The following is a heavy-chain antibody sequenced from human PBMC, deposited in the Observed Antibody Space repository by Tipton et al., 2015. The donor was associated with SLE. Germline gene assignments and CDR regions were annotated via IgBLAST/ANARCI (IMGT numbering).Heavy chain of an antibody. CDR3: ARGSDGEYVRYFDV. Sequence: GLVKPSETLSLTCAVSGFSISSGYYWGWIRQPPGKGLEWIGSVYRSGSTHYSPSLKGRVTISLDTSKNQFSLELTSVTAADTAVYYCARGSDGEYVRYFDVWGPGTLVTVSS. D-gene: IGHD4-17*01. V-gene: IGHV4-38-2*01. CDR1: GFSISSGYY. CDR2: VYRSGST. J-gene: IGHJ2*01.